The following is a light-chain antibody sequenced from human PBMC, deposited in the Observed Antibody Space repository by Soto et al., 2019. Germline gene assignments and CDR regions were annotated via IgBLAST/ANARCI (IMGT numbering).Light chain of an antibody. V-gene: IGKV3-11*01. Sequence: EIVLTQSPATLSLSPGERATLSCRASQSVSSYLAWYQQKPGQAPRLLIYDASNRATGIPARFSGSGPGTDFTLTISCLEPEDFAVYYCQQRSNWPPSLGTFGQGTKVEIK. CDR2: DAS. J-gene: IGKJ1*01. CDR1: QSVSSY. CDR3: QQRSNWPPSLGT.